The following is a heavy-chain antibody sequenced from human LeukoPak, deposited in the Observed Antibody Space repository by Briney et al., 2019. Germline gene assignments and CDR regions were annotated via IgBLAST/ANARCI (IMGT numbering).Heavy chain of an antibody. J-gene: IGHJ4*02. Sequence: GGSLRLSCAASGFTFSSYGMHWVRQAPGKGLEWVAVIYSGGNTYYADSVKGRFTISRDNSKNTLFLQMNSLRAEDTAVYYCARRGDGGRSFDYWGQGTLVTVSS. CDR2: IYSGGNT. CDR1: GFTFSSYG. V-gene: IGHV3-NL1*01. CDR3: ARRGDGGRSFDY. D-gene: IGHD4-23*01.